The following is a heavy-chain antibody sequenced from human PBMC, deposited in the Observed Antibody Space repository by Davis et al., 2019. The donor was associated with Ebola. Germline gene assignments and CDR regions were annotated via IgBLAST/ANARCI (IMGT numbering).Heavy chain of an antibody. CDR2: ISGSGANT. D-gene: IGHD3-16*02. CDR3: ASGTYRLGDY. CDR1: GFTFSSYA. V-gene: IGHV3-23*01. Sequence: GESLKISCAASGFTFSSYAMHWVRQAPGKGLEWVSGISGSGANTDYTDAVKGRFTISRDNSKNTLYLRMTSLRADDTATYFCASGTYRLGDYWGQGALVTVSS. J-gene: IGHJ4*02.